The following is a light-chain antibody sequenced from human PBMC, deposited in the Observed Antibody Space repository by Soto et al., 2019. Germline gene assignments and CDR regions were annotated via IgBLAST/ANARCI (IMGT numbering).Light chain of an antibody. CDR1: QGSPTY. V-gene: IGKV1-9*01. CDR3: QQLNHYPLT. CDR2: GVS. Sequence: DIQLNQTASFLSASVGDRVTVTCRASQGSPTYLAWYQQKPGKAPKLLIYGVSTLQNGVPSRFSGAGSGTEFTLTITSLQPEDSATYYCQQLNHYPLTFGQGTRLEIK. J-gene: IGKJ5*01.